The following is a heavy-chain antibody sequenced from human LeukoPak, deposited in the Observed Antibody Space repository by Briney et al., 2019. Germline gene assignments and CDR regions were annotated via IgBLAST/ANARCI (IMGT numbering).Heavy chain of an antibody. CDR2: ISSSGSTI. D-gene: IGHD3-10*01. CDR1: GFTFSSYE. CDR3: ASHPVLASGIHFDY. Sequence: GGSLRLSCAASGFTFSSYEMNWVRQAPGKGLEWVSYISSSGSTIYYADSVKGRFTISRDNAKNSLYLQMNSLRAEDTAVYYCASHPVLASGIHFDYWGQGTLVTVSS. J-gene: IGHJ4*02. V-gene: IGHV3-48*03.